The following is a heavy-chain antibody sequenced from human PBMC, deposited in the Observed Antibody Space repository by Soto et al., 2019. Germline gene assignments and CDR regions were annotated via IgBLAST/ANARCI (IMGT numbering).Heavy chain of an antibody. CDR1: GGSISSYY. Sequence: QVQLQESGPGLVKPSETLSLTCTVSGGSISSYYWSWIRQPPGKGLEWIGYIYYSGSTNYNPSLNSRVTISVDTSKNQFSLKLSSVTAADTAVYYCARDRGIMITFGGPGGWFDPWGQGTLVTVSS. J-gene: IGHJ5*02. CDR3: ARDRGIMITFGGPGGWFDP. V-gene: IGHV4-59*01. CDR2: IYYSGST. D-gene: IGHD3-16*01.